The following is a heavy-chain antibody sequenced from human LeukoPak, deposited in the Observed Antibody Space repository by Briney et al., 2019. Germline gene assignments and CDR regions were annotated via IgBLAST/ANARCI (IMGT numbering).Heavy chain of an antibody. CDR2: IYCSGST. J-gene: IGHJ5*02. D-gene: IGHD4-17*01. Sequence: SETLSLTCTVSGGSISSYYWSWIRQPPGKGLEWIGNIYCSGSTNYNPSLKSRVTISVDTSKNQFSLKLSSVTAADTAVYYCARVQYGDYVNNWFDPWGQGTLVTVSS. CDR1: GGSISSYY. V-gene: IGHV4-59*01. CDR3: ARVQYGDYVNNWFDP.